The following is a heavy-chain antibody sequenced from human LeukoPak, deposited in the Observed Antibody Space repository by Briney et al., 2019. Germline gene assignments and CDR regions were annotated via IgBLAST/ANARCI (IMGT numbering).Heavy chain of an antibody. CDR3: ATDKISGSGSIDY. D-gene: IGHD3-10*01. CDR2: ISSSSSTI. CDR1: GFTFSSYS. V-gene: IGHV3-48*04. J-gene: IGHJ4*02. Sequence: GGSLRLSCAASGFTFSSYSMNWVRQAPGKGLEWISYISSSSSTIYYADSVKGRFTISRDNAENSLYLQMDSLRAEDTAVYYCATDKISGSGSIDYWGQGTLVTVSS.